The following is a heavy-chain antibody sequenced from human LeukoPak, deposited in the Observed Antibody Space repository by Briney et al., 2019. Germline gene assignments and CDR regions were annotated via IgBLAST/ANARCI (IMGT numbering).Heavy chain of an antibody. CDR3: AKVRVAGHDAFDI. CDR2: ISGSGGST. Sequence: GRSLRLSCAASGFTFSSYAMSWVRQAPGKGLEWVSAISGSGGSTYYADSVKGRFTISRDNSKNTLYLQMNSLRAEDTAVYYCAKVRVAGHDAFDIWGQGTMVTVSS. J-gene: IGHJ3*02. CDR1: GFTFSSYA. V-gene: IGHV3-23*01. D-gene: IGHD6-19*01.